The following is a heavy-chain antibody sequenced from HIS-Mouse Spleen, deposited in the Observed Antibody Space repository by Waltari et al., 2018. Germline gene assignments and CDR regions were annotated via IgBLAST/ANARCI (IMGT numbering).Heavy chain of an antibody. J-gene: IGHJ3*02. CDR3: ARAPLSGGSANDAFDI. CDR1: GGPITSSSFY. Sequence: HLHLQVSGPGLVKPSETLSLTCPVSGGPITSSSFYWGGILQPPGRAVEWVGSIFCSGRPHDNPPTTCPVTISVGTPKNLSSLKVSSETAAVTAVYSCARAPLSGGSANDAFDIWRQGTLVTVSS. V-gene: IGHV4-39*07. CDR2: IFCSGRP. D-gene: IGHD3-16*01.